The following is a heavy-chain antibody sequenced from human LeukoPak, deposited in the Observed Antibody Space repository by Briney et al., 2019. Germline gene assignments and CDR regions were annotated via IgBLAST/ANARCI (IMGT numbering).Heavy chain of an antibody. CDR1: GLTFSTYE. CDR2: ISSSGSTI. J-gene: IGHJ4*02. Sequence: GRSLRPSCAASGLTFSTYEMDWVRQAPGKGLEWVSYISSSGSTIYYADSVKGRFTISRDNAKNSLYLKMNSLRAEDTAVYYCARAPSSSNLLVFDYWGQGTLVTVSS. CDR3: ARAPSSSNLLVFDY. V-gene: IGHV3-48*03. D-gene: IGHD6-13*01.